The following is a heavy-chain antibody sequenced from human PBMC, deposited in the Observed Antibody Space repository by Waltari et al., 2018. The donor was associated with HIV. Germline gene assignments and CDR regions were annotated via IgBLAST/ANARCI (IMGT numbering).Heavy chain of an antibody. D-gene: IGHD3-3*01. V-gene: IGHV4-4*02. CDR2: IYHSGST. CDR3: ARVSLLWSGYLSKLTSGWFDP. J-gene: IGHJ5*02. CDR1: GGSISSSNW. Sequence: QVQLQESGPGLVKPSGTLSLTCAVPGGSISSSNWWSWVRQPPGKGLEWIGEIYHSGSTNYNPSLKSRVTISVDKSKNQFSLKLSSVTAADTAVYYCARVSLLWSGYLSKLTSGWFDPWGQGTLVTVSS.